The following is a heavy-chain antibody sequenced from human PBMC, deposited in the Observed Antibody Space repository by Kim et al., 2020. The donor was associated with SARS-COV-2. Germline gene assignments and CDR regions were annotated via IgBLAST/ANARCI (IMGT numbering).Heavy chain of an antibody. V-gene: IGHV3-23*01. D-gene: IGHD3-10*01. J-gene: IGHJ6*02. CDR3: AGGMVRGVMAYYYYGMDV. CDR2: ISGSGGST. CDR1: GFTFSSYA. Sequence: GGSLRLSCAASGFTFSSYAMSWVRQAPGKGLEWISAISGSGGSTYYADSVKGRFTISRDNSKNTLYLQMNSLRAEDTAVYYCAGGMVRGVMAYYYYGMDVWGQGTTVTVSS.